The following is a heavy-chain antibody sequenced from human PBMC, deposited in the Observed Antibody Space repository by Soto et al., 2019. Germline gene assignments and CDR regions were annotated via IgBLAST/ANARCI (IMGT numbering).Heavy chain of an antibody. Sequence: GGSLRLSCAASGFTFSSYWMHWVRQAPGKGLVWVSRINSDGSSTSYADSVKGRFTISRDNAKSSLYLQMNSLRAEDTGVYYCARYGYYYHSSAYSGYWGQGTPVTVSS. J-gene: IGHJ4*02. CDR2: INSDGSST. V-gene: IGHV3-74*01. CDR1: GFTFSSYW. CDR3: ARYGYYYHSSAYSGY. D-gene: IGHD3-22*01.